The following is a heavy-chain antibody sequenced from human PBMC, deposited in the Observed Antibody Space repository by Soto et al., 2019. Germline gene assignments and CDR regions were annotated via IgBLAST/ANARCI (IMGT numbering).Heavy chain of an antibody. J-gene: IGHJ4*02. Sequence: QVQLVESGGGVVQPGRSLRLSCAASGFTCSSYAMHWVRQAPGKGLEWVAVISYDGSNKYYADSVKGRFTISRDNSKNTLYLQMNSLRAEDTAVYYCARAPSWAVVVPAAIGGDYWGQGTLVTVSS. V-gene: IGHV3-30-3*01. CDR1: GFTCSSYA. CDR2: ISYDGSNK. D-gene: IGHD2-2*02. CDR3: ARAPSWAVVVPAAIGGDY.